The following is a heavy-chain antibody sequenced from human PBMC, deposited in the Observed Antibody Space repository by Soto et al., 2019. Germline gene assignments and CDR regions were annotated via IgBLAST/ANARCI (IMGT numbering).Heavy chain of an antibody. D-gene: IGHD3-10*01. J-gene: IGHJ6*02. Sequence: ASVKVSCKASGYTFTGYYMHWGRQAPGQGLEWMGWINPNSGGTNYAQKFQGRVTMTRDTSISTAYMELSRLRSDDTAVYYCARSGIGGKRGMDVWGQGTTVTVSS. CDR1: GYTFTGYY. CDR2: INPNSGGT. V-gene: IGHV1-2*02. CDR3: ARSGIGGKRGMDV.